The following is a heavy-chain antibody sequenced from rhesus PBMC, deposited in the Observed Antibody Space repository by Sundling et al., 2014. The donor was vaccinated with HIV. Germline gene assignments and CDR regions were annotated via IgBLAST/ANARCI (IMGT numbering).Heavy chain of an antibody. V-gene: IGHV4-122*02. Sequence: QVHLQESGPGLVKPSETLSLTCALSGASINSGYYYWTWIRQPPGKGLEWIGYISSGGSSSYNPSLKSRVTFSRDTSKNQFSLNLTSVTDADTAVYLCAREFDGTMMSWGQGVLVTVSS. CDR3: AREFDGTMMS. D-gene: IGHD1-1*01. CDR2: ISSGGSS. J-gene: IGHJ4*01. CDR1: GASINSGYYY.